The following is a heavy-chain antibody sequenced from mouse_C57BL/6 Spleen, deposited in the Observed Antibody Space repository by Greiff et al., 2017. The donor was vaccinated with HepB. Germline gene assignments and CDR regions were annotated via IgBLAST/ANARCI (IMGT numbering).Heavy chain of an antibody. J-gene: IGHJ3*01. D-gene: IGHD1-1*01. Sequence: QVQLQQSGAELVRPGASVKLSCKASGYTFTDYYINWVKQRPGQGLEWIARIYPGSGNTYYNEKFKGKATLTAEKSSSTAYMQLSSLTSEDSAVYFWARGGDYYGSRGFAYWGQGTLVTVSA. CDR1: GYTFTDYY. V-gene: IGHV1-76*01. CDR3: ARGGDYYGSRGFAY. CDR2: IYPGSGNT.